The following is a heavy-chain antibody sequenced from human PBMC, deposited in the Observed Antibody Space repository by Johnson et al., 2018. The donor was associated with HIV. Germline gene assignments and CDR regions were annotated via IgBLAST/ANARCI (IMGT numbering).Heavy chain of an antibody. CDR3: ARVLNARPQWALDI. V-gene: IGHV3-20*04. CDR1: GFTFDEYG. CDR2: INWNGGST. D-gene: IGHD5-24*01. Sequence: VQLVESGGGVVRPGGSLRLSCEVSGFTFDEYGMSWVRQAPGKGLEWVSGINWNGGSTGYADSVKGRFTISRDNARNLLYLQMNSVRAEDTALYFCARVLNARPQWALDIWGQGTMVTVSS. J-gene: IGHJ3*02.